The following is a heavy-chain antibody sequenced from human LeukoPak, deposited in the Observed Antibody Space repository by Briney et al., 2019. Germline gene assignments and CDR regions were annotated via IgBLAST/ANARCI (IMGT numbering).Heavy chain of an antibody. J-gene: IGHJ3*02. Sequence: ASVKVSCKASGYTFTSYGISWGRQGPGQGLEWMGWISAYNGNTNYAQKLQGRVTMTTDTSTRTAYMELRSLRSDDTAVYYCASGRQDYYVSPSDDAFDIWGQGTMVTVSS. D-gene: IGHD3-22*01. V-gene: IGHV1-18*01. CDR3: ASGRQDYYVSPSDDAFDI. CDR1: GYTFTSYG. CDR2: ISAYNGNT.